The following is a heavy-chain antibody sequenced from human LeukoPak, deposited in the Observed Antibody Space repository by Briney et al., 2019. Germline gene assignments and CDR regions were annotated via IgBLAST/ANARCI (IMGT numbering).Heavy chain of an antibody. CDR1: GGSISPYY. CDR3: ARGTSGSSWSYYFDF. J-gene: IGHJ4*02. D-gene: IGHD6-13*01. V-gene: IGHV4-59*01. CDR2: IYYTGST. Sequence: PSETLSLTCTVSGGSISPYYWTWIRQPPGKGLEWIGYIYYTGSTKYNPSLKSRVTMSLDTSKNQFSLKLTSVTAADTAVYYCARGTSGSSWSYYFDFWGQGTLVTVSS.